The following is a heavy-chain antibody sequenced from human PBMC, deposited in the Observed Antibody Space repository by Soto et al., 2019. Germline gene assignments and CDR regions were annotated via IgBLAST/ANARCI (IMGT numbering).Heavy chain of an antibody. CDR3: AKEMIASTLADFFDY. CDR1: GFTFSNYG. V-gene: IGHV3-23*01. CDR2: ISGSGGRT. J-gene: IGHJ4*02. D-gene: IGHD2-21*01. Sequence: EVQLLESGGGLIQPGGSLRLSCEASGFTFSNYGMTWVRLAPGKGLECVSTISGSGGRTFYADPVKGRFTISRDNSKNTLYLQMNSLRAEDTAVYYCAKEMIASTLADFFDYWGQGTLVTVSS.